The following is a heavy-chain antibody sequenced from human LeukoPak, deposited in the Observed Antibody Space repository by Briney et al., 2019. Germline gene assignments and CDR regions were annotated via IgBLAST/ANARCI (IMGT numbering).Heavy chain of an antibody. Sequence: RGSLRVSCAAPGFTFSSDSMNWVRQALGKGLEWVSSISSSSSYIYYADSVKGRFTISRDNAKNSLYLQMNSLSAEDTAVYYCARELAAAGLYYYYYYYMDVWGKGTTVTVSS. D-gene: IGHD6-13*01. V-gene: IGHV3-21*01. J-gene: IGHJ6*03. CDR1: GFTFSSDS. CDR3: ARELAAAGLYYYYYYYMDV. CDR2: ISSSSSYI.